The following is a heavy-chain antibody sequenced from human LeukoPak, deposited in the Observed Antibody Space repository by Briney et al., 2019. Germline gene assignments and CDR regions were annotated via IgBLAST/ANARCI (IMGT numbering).Heavy chain of an antibody. Sequence: PSETLSLTCTVSGGSISSGSYYWAWIRQPPGQGLEWIGNIYYSGSTYYNPSLKSRLTMSVDTSKNLFSLKLRSVTAADTAVYYCASLRVPGDFDYWGQGTLVTVSS. V-gene: IGHV4-39*01. J-gene: IGHJ4*02. CDR1: GGSISSGSYY. CDR2: IYYSGST. CDR3: ASLRVPGDFDY.